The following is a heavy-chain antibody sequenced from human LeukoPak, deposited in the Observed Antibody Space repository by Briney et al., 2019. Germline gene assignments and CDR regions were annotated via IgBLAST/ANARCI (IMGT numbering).Heavy chain of an antibody. J-gene: IGHJ5*02. CDR1: GGSISSYY. D-gene: IGHD1-14*01. CDR2: IYTSGST. Sequence: PSETLSLTCTVSGGSISSYYWSWIRQPAGKGLEWIGRIYTSGSTNYNPSLKSRVTISVDKSKNQFSLKLSSVTAADTAVYYCARDRGFGVEPWGAPGWFDPWGQGTLVTVSS. V-gene: IGHV4-4*07. CDR3: ARDRGFGVEPWGAPGWFDP.